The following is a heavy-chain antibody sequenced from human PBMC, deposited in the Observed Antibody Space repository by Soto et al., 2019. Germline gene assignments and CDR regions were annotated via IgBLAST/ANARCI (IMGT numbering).Heavy chain of an antibody. CDR3: ARGDYYDVSGPFSDAFDI. V-gene: IGHV3-7*04. CDR2: IKEDGSQT. Sequence: GGSLRLSCAASGFTFSSYAMSWVRQAPGKGLEWVANIKEDGSQTWYADSVKGRFSISRDNAKNSLYLQMSSLRVEDTAVYYCARGDYYDVSGPFSDAFDIWGQGTMVTV. CDR1: GFTFSSYA. J-gene: IGHJ3*02. D-gene: IGHD3-22*01.